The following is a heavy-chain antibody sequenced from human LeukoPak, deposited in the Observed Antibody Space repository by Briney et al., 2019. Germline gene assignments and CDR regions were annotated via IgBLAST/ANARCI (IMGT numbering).Heavy chain of an antibody. CDR3: ARHVYGEYGPGDY. Sequence: SETLSLTCTVSGDSFSSSSHYWGWLRQPPGRGLEWIGSIRNSGNTYYSPSLKSRVTISVDTSKNQFSLKLSSVTAADTAVYYCARHVYGEYGPGDYWGQGILVTVSS. CDR1: GDSFSSSSHY. CDR2: IRNSGNT. D-gene: IGHD4-17*01. J-gene: IGHJ4*02. V-gene: IGHV4-39*01.